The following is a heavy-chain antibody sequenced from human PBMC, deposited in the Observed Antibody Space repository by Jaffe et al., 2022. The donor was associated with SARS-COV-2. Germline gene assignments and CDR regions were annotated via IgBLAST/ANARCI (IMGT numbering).Heavy chain of an antibody. J-gene: IGHJ6*03. CDR1: GFTFGDYA. Sequence: EVQLVESGGGLVQPGRSLRLSCTASGFTFGDYAMSWFRQAPGKGLEWVGFIRSKAYGGTTEYAASVKGRFTISRDDSKSIAYLQMNSLKTEDTAVYYCTSQTGYLYYYYMDVWGKGTTVTVSS. D-gene: IGHD3-9*01. CDR2: IRSKAYGGTT. V-gene: IGHV3-49*03. CDR3: TSQTGYLYYYYMDV.